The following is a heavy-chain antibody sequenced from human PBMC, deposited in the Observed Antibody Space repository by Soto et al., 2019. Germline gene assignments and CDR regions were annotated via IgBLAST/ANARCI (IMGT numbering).Heavy chain of an antibody. Sequence: GASVKVSCKASRGTFSSYAISWLRQAPGQRLEWMGGIIPIFGTANYAQKFQGRVTITADKSTSTAYMELSSLRSEDTAVYYCAWSTRSSWFLTLDAFDIWGQGTMVTVSS. J-gene: IGHJ3*02. CDR2: IIPIFGTA. V-gene: IGHV1-69*06. CDR3: AWSTRSSWFLTLDAFDI. CDR1: RGTFSSYA. D-gene: IGHD6-13*01.